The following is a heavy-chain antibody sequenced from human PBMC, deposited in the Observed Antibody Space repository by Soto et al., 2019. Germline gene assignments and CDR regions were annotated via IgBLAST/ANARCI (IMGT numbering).Heavy chain of an antibody. V-gene: IGHV4-34*01. Sequence: SETLSLTCAVYGGSFSGYYWSWIRQPPGKGLEWIGEINHSGSTNYNPSLKSRVTISVDTSKNQFSLKLSSVTAADTAVYYCARGEYSSGWYDYYYGMDGWGQGTTVTVAS. CDR3: ARGEYSSGWYDYYYGMDG. D-gene: IGHD6-19*01. J-gene: IGHJ6*02. CDR1: GGSFSGYY. CDR2: INHSGST.